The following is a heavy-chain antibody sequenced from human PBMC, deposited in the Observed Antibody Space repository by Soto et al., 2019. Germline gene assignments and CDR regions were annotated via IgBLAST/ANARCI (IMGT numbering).Heavy chain of an antibody. Sequence: EVQLVESGGGWVQPGGSRRLSGAASGLTFSSYTRNWVRRAPGKGLEWVSYISSSSSTIYYADSVKGRFTISRDNAKNSLYLQMNSLRDEDTAVYYCAREGGSLNWFDPWGQGTLVTVSS. J-gene: IGHJ5*02. CDR3: AREGGSLNWFDP. CDR2: ISSSSSTI. V-gene: IGHV3-48*02. CDR1: GLTFSSYT. D-gene: IGHD1-26*01.